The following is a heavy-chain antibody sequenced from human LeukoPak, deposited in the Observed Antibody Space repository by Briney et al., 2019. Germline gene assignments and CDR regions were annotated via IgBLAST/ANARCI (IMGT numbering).Heavy chain of an antibody. Sequence: GGSLRLSCAASGFTFSRYDMQWVRQGTGKGLEWVSAIDIAGDTYYPGSVKGRFTISRENAKNSLYLQMTSLRAGDTAVYYCARGAYGDYSRIDDWGQGTLVTVSS. CDR1: GFTFSRYD. D-gene: IGHD4-17*01. CDR3: ARGAYGDYSRIDD. CDR2: IDIAGDT. V-gene: IGHV3-13*01. J-gene: IGHJ4*02.